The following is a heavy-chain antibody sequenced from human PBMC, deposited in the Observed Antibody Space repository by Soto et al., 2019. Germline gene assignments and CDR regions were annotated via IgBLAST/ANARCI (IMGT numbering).Heavy chain of an antibody. CDR3: ARRRITIFGVVLARYSVDV. D-gene: IGHD3-3*01. CDR2: INHSGST. Sequence: SETLSLTCAVYGGSFSGYYWSWIRQPPGKGLEWIGEINHSGSTNYNPSLKSRVTISVDTSKNQFSLKLSSVTAADTAVYYCARRRITIFGVVLARYSVDVWGQGTTVTVSS. J-gene: IGHJ6*02. CDR1: GGSFSGYY. V-gene: IGHV4-34*01.